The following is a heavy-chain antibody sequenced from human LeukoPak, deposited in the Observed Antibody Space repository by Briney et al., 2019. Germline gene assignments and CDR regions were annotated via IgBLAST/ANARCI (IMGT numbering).Heavy chain of an antibody. CDR3: ARGHSSGSSFDP. Sequence: ASVKVSCKASGGTFSSYAISWVRQAPGQGLEWMGGIIPIFGTANYAQKLQGRVTMTTDTSTSTAYMELRSLRSDDTAVYYCARGHSSGSSFDPWGQGTLVTVSS. D-gene: IGHD6-19*01. V-gene: IGHV1-69*05. J-gene: IGHJ5*02. CDR1: GGTFSSYA. CDR2: IIPIFGTA.